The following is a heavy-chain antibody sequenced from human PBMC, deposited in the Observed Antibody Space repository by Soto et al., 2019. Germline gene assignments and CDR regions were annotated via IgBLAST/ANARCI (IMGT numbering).Heavy chain of an antibody. J-gene: IGHJ4*02. CDR2: INHSGST. D-gene: IGHD2-8*01. V-gene: IGHV4-34*01. Sequence: SETLSLTCAVYGGSFSGYYWSWIRQPPGKGLEWIGEINHSGSTNYNPSLKSRVTISVDTSKNQFSLKLSSVTAADTAVYYCARGRGYCTNGVCLPFDYWGQGTLVTVSP. CDR3: ARGRGYCTNGVCLPFDY. CDR1: GGSFSGYY.